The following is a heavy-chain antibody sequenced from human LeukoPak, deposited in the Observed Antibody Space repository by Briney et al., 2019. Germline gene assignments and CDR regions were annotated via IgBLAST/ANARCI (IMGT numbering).Heavy chain of an antibody. V-gene: IGHV3-7*01. D-gene: IGHD3-16*01. J-gene: IGHJ4*02. CDR1: GFTFTGYW. Sequence: GGSLRLSCAASGFTFTGYWMSWVRQAPGKGLEWVSNLGQDGTKKYYVDSVKGRFTISRDNAKNSLYLQMDSLRPEDTAVYYCARDRGTQSDYWGQGTLVTVSS. CDR3: ARDRGTQSDY. CDR2: LGQDGTKK.